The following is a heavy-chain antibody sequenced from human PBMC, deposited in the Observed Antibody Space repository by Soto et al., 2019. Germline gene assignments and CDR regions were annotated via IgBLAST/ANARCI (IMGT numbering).Heavy chain of an antibody. CDR1: GFTFSSYS. Sequence: EVQLVESGGGLVQPGGSLRLSCAASGFTFSSYSMNWVRQAPGKGLEWVSYISSSSSTIYYADSVKGRFTISRDNAKNSLYLHMSRLRDEDTAVYYWARDGFGNYDSRGDFDIWGQGTTVTVSA. CDR2: ISSSSSTI. J-gene: IGHJ3*02. V-gene: IGHV3-48*02. D-gene: IGHD3-22*01. CDR3: ARDGFGNYDSRGDFDI.